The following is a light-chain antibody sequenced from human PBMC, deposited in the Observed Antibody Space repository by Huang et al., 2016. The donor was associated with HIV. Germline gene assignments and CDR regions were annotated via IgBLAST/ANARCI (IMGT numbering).Light chain of an antibody. V-gene: IGKV1-5*03. CDR1: QSISSW. Sequence: DIQMTQSPSILSASVGDRVTITCRASQSISSWLAWYQQKPGMAPKLLIYQSSTLESGVPARFSGSDSGTEFTLTISSLQPDDFATYYCQQYNSKSPTFGQGTNVEIK. CDR2: QSS. CDR3: QQYNSKSPT. J-gene: IGKJ1*01.